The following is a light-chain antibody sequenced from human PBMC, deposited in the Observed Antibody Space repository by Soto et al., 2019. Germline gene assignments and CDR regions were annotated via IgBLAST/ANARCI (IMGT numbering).Light chain of an antibody. CDR3: FSLTTSATWV. V-gene: IGLV2-14*01. Sequence: QSVLTQPASVSGSPGQSITISCTGSSSDVGTYNRVSWYQHHPGKTPKLIIYEVSHRPSGVSNRFSGSKSGNTASLTISGLQAEDEADFYCFSLTTSATWVFGGGTKVTVL. CDR2: EVS. CDR1: SSDVGTYNR. J-gene: IGLJ3*02.